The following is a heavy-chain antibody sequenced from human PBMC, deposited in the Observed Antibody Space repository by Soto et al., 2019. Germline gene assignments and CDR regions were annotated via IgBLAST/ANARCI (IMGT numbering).Heavy chain of an antibody. CDR3: AREVILPAASDAFDV. CDR1: GGSVSSDNYF. J-gene: IGHJ3*01. V-gene: IGHV4-31*03. CDR2: IDDRGRNT. D-gene: IGHD2-2*01. Sequence: QVQLQESGPRLVKPSQTLSLTCTVSGGSVSSDNYFWSWIRQRPEKGLEWIGYIDDRGRNTHYNPSLESRVTISLDKSNNQFSLNLRSVSVADTAVYFCAREVILPAASDAFDVWGQGKMVTVSS.